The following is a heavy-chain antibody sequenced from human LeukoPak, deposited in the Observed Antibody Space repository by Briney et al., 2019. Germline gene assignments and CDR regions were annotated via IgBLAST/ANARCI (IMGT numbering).Heavy chain of an antibody. V-gene: IGHV3-74*01. CDR1: GFTFSRYW. Sequence: PGGSLRLSCAASGFTFSRYWMHWVRQGPGKELEWLSRIYSDGSITTYVDSVEGRFTVSRDNARNTLYLQMNSLRAEDTAVYYCARGGLVELQSPQDYWGQGTLVTVSS. D-gene: IGHD1-7*01. CDR3: ARGGLVELQSPQDY. CDR2: IYSDGSIT. J-gene: IGHJ4*02.